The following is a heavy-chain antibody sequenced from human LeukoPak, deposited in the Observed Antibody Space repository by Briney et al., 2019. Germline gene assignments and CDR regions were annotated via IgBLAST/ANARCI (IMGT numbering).Heavy chain of an antibody. CDR2: IIPIFGTA. CDR1: GGTFSSYA. D-gene: IGHD5-24*01. CDR3: ARDGYNSYSFDI. Sequence: GASVKVSCKASGGTFSSYATSWVRQAPGQGLEWMGGIIPIFGTANYAQKFQGRVTITADESTSTAYMELSSLRSEDTAVYYCARDGYNSYSFDIWGQGTMVTVSS. J-gene: IGHJ3*02. V-gene: IGHV1-69*13.